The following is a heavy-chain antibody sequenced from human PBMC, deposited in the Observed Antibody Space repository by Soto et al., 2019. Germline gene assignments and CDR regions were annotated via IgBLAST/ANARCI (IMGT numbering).Heavy chain of an antibody. CDR2: IYYRGST. V-gene: IGHV4-31*03. CDR1: GGSISSGGYY. CDR3: ARALTTVTVFDP. D-gene: IGHD4-17*01. J-gene: IGHJ5*02. Sequence: QVQLQESGPGLVKPSQTLSLTCTISGGSISSGGYYWSWIRQHPGKGLEWIGYIYYRGSTHYIPSLKSRVTISVDTSKNQFSLKLSSVTAADTAVYYCARALTTVTVFDPWGQGTLVTVSS.